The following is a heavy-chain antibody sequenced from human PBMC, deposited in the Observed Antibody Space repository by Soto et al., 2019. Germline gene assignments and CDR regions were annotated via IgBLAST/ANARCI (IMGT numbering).Heavy chain of an antibody. Sequence: EVQLVESGGGLVKPGGSLRLSCAASGFTFSSYSMNWVRQAPGKGLEWVSSISSSSSYRYYADSVKGRFTISRDNAKNSLYLQMNSLRAEDTAVYYCARDSGGELVWGQGTLVTVSS. J-gene: IGHJ4*02. D-gene: IGHD2-21*01. CDR2: ISSSSSYR. CDR3: ARDSGGELV. CDR1: GFTFSSYS. V-gene: IGHV3-21*01.